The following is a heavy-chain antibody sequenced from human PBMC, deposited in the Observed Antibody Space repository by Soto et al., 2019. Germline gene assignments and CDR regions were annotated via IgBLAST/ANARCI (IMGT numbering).Heavy chain of an antibody. Sequence: QLQLQESGPGLVKTSETLSLTCTVSGGSVSSTSYYWGWLRRPPGKGLEWIATISYSGSTYYNPSLKSRVTISVDASKNQFSLKLTSVTAADTAVYYCARRFRNWFDPWGQGTLVTVSS. V-gene: IGHV4-39*01. CDR2: ISYSGST. CDR3: ARRFRNWFDP. D-gene: IGHD3-3*01. CDR1: GGSVSSTSYY. J-gene: IGHJ5*02.